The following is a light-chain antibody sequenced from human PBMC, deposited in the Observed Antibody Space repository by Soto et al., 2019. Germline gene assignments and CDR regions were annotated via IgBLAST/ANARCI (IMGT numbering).Light chain of an antibody. CDR3: QQYNNWPPAT. V-gene: IGKV3-15*01. CDR2: VAS. J-gene: IGKJ4*01. Sequence: EIVMTQSPATLSVSPGERATLSCRASQNVKSNLAWYQQKPGQAPMFLFFVASTRATGIPVRFSGSGSGTDFTLTIGSLQSEDSAVYYCQQYNNWPPATFGGGTKVDIK. CDR1: QNVKSN.